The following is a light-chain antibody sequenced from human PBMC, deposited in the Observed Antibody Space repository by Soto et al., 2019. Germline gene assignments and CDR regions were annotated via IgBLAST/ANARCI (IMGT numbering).Light chain of an antibody. CDR1: SSDVGSYNR. V-gene: IGLV2-18*02. CDR3: SSFTSSSTYV. CDR2: EVS. Sequence: QSVLTQPPSVSGSPGQSVAISCTGTSSDVGSYNRVAWYQQSPGTAPKLMIYEVSNRPSGVPDRFSGSKSGNTASLTISGLQAEDDADYYCSSFTSSSTYVFGTGTKLTVL. J-gene: IGLJ1*01.